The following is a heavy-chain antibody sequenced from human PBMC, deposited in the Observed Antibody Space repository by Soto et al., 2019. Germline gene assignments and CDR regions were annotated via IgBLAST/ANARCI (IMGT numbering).Heavy chain of an antibody. V-gene: IGHV3-43*02. J-gene: IGHJ4*02. CDR3: AKDSGGDILTGYYDY. CDR1: GFTFDDYA. CDR2: ISGDGGST. Sequence: GGSLRLSCAASGFTFDDYAMHWVRQAPGKGLEWVSLISGDGGSTYYADSVKGRFTISRGNSKNSLYLQMNSLRTEDTALYYCAKDSGGDILTGYYDYWGQGTLVTVSS. D-gene: IGHD3-9*01.